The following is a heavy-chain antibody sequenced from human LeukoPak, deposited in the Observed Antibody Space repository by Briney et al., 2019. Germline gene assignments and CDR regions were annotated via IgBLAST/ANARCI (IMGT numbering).Heavy chain of an antibody. CDR2: MNPNRGNT. V-gene: IGHV1-8*01. D-gene: IGHD2-2*01. Sequence: ASVKVSCKASGYTFTSYDINWVRQAPGQGLEWMGWMNPNRGNTVDAQKFQGRVTMTRNTSISTAYMELSSLRSEDTAVYYCARVWKYCSSTRCYAYYYYYGMDVWGQGTTVTVSS. CDR1: GYTFTSYD. CDR3: ARVWKYCSSTRCYAYYYYYGMDV. J-gene: IGHJ6*02.